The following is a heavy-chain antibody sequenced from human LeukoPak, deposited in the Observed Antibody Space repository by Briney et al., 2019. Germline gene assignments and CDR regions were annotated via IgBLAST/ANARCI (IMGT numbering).Heavy chain of an antibody. J-gene: IGHJ3*01. V-gene: IGHV4-30-4*01. CDR2: IYYSGST. CDR3: ARLFPYYDFWSGYYFA. Sequence: PSQTLSLTCTVTGGSISSGNYYWSWIRQPPGKGLEWIGYIYYSGSTYYNPSLKSRVTVSVDTSKNQFSLKLSSVTAADTAVYYCARLFPYYDFWSGYYFAWGQGTMVTVSS. CDR1: GGSISSGNYY. D-gene: IGHD3-3*01.